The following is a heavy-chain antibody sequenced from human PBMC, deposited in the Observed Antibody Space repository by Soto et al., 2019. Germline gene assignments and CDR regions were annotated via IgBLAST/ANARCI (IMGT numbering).Heavy chain of an antibody. CDR2: ISGTTDNT. J-gene: IGHJ4*02. V-gene: IGHV3-23*01. Sequence: GGSLRLSCAASGFTFSSNAMSWVRQAPGKGLEWVSAISGTTDNTYYADSVKGRLTISRDNSKNTLYLQMNSLRAEDTAVYYCAYSSTPFDYWGQGTLVTVSS. CDR3: AYSSTPFDY. CDR1: GFTFSSNA. D-gene: IGHD6-13*01.